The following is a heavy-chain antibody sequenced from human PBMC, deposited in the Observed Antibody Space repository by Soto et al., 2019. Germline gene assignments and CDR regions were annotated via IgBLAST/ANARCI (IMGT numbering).Heavy chain of an antibody. Sequence: QVQLVQSGAEVKKPGASVKVSCKASGYTFTSYGISWVRQAPGQGLEWMGWISNYNGDTNYAQKLQGRVTMTTDTSTSTAXMELRXLKSDDTAVYYCTRGGQLFAGNYFDYWGQGTLVTVSS. CDR1: GYTFTSYG. CDR2: ISNYNGDT. J-gene: IGHJ4*02. CDR3: TRGGQLFAGNYFDY. V-gene: IGHV1-18*01. D-gene: IGHD3-10*02.